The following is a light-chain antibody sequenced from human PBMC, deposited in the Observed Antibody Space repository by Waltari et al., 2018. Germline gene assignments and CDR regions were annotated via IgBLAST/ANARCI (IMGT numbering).Light chain of an antibody. CDR1: QDIINS. J-gene: IGKJ1*01. CDR2: AAS. V-gene: IGKV1-NL1*01. Sequence: DIQVTQSPYSLSASVGDRVTITCRARQDIINSFAWYQQKPGKAPKLLVYAASTLGSGVPSRFSGSGSGTDNTLTISSLQPEDFATYYCQQYYSTTQWTFGQGTKVEIK. CDR3: QQYYSTTQWT.